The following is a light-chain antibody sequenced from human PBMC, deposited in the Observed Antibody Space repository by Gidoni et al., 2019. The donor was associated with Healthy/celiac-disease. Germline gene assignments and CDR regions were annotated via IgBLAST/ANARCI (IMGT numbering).Light chain of an antibody. CDR1: SLLHSNGYNY. Sequence: SLLHSNGYNYLDWYLQKPGQSPQLLIYLGSNRASGVPDRFSGSGSGTDFTLKISRVEAEDVGVYYCMQALQTQYSFGQGTKLEIK. J-gene: IGKJ2*03. CDR3: MQALQTQYS. V-gene: IGKV2-28*01. CDR2: LGS.